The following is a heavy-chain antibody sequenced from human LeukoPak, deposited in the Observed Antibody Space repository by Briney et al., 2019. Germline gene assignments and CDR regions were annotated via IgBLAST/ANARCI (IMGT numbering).Heavy chain of an antibody. CDR2: IDPSDSYT. V-gene: IGHV5-10-1*01. J-gene: IGHJ5*02. CDR1: GYSFASNS. D-gene: IGHD4-17*01. CDR3: ARLGHSWMTKVTNNWFDR. Sequence: GESLNSSCKRSGYSFASNSFRGVRQMPGKGLEWMGRIDPSDSYTNYSPSFQGHVTISADKSLSTAYLQRSSLKASDTAMYYCARLGHSWMTKVTNNWFDRLGRGRMVTVSS.